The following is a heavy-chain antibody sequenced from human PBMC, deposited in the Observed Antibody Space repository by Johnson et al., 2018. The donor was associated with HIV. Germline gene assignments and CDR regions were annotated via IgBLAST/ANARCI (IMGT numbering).Heavy chain of an antibody. V-gene: IGHV3-30*14. J-gene: IGHJ3*02. D-gene: IGHD6-19*01. CDR3: ARGPSSGWYRGAFDI. CDR1: GFTFSSSA. Sequence: QEQLVESGGGLVEPGGSLRLSCAASGFTFSSSAIHWVRQAPGKGLEWVAGISHDGWNKHSANSVKGRFTISRDNSKNTLYLQMGSLRAEDMAVYYCARGPSSGWYRGAFDIWGQGTMVTVSS. CDR2: ISHDGWNK.